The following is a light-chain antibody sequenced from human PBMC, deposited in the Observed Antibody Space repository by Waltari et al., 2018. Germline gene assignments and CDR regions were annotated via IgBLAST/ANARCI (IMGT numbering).Light chain of an antibody. Sequence: EKVMTHSPATLSVSPGERATLACRASQSVTTHLAWYQQRPGQAPRLLIYGASSRAAGVPARFSGSGSGTEFTLSIDSLQSEDFALYFCQQYNSWPFTFGPGTQVDIK. CDR1: QSVTTH. CDR2: GAS. CDR3: QQYNSWPFT. V-gene: IGKV3-15*01. J-gene: IGKJ3*01.